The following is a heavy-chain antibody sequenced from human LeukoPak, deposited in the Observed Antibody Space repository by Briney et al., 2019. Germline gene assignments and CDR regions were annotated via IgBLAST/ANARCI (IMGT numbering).Heavy chain of an antibody. J-gene: IGHJ4*02. CDR1: GYTFTGYY. V-gene: IGHV1-69-2*01. D-gene: IGHD1-26*01. Sequence: ASVKVSCKASGYTFTGYYMHWVRQAPGKGLEWMGLVDPEDGETIYAEKFQGRVTITADTSTDTAYMELSSLRSEDTAVYYCATVLRGSYWYYFDYWGQGTLVTASS. CDR3: ATVLRGSYWYYFDY. CDR2: VDPEDGET.